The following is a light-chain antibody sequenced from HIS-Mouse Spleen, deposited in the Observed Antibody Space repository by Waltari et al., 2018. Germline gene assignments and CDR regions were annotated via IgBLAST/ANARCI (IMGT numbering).Light chain of an antibody. CDR1: SSTIARKS. Sequence: QSALAQPPPPSGTPSPRVTTTCSGTSSTIARKSVYWYQQPPGTAPKLLIYRNNQRPSGVPDRFSGSNSGTSASLAISGLRSEDEADYYCAAWDNSLSGPVFGGGTKLTVL. CDR2: RNN. V-gene: IGLV1-47*01. J-gene: IGLJ3*02. CDR3: AAWDNSLSGPV.